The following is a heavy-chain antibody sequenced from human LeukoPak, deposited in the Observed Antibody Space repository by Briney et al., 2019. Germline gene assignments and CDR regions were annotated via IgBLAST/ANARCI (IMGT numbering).Heavy chain of an antibody. V-gene: IGHV3-53*01. Sequence: GGSLRLSCEASGFAVSSNYTSWVRQAPGKGLEWVSIVYSDGSIFHADSVKGRFTMSRDISRNTLDLQMNSLRVEDRAVYFCARDRHRYRGINGDGDAFDVWGQGTMVTVSS. CDR2: VYSDGSI. CDR3: ARDRHRYRGINGDGDAFDV. CDR1: GFAVSSNY. D-gene: IGHD5-12*01. J-gene: IGHJ3*01.